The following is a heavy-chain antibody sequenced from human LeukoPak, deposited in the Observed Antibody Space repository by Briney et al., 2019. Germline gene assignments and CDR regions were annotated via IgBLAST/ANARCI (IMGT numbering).Heavy chain of an antibody. J-gene: IGHJ5*02. CDR1: GFTFSDYY. V-gene: IGHV3-11*05. Sequence: GGSPRLSCAASGFTFSDYYMTWIRQAPGKGLEWVSYISSSSSYIVYADSVKGRFTISRDNAKNSLYLQMNSLRAADTAVYFCARGQYWFDPWGQGTLVSVSS. CDR2: ISSSSSYI. CDR3: ARGQYWFDP.